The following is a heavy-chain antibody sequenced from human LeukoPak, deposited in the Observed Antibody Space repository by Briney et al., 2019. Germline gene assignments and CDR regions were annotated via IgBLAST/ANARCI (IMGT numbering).Heavy chain of an antibody. CDR1: GGSISSFY. J-gene: IGHJ4*02. D-gene: IGHD6-13*01. V-gene: IGHV4-59*01. CDR2: IHYSGST. Sequence: SETLSLTCTVSGGSISSFYWSWIRQPPGKGLEWIGYIHYSGSTNYNPSLKSRVTISQDTSKNQFSLKLSSVTAADTAVYYCARRAAAGIVYFDYWGQGILVTVSS. CDR3: ARRAAAGIVYFDY.